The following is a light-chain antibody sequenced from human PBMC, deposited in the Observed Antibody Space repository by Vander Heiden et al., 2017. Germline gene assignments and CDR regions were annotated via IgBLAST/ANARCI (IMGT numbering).Light chain of an antibody. V-gene: IGKV3-20*01. CDR3: QQYGSSLPYT. CDR2: GAT. J-gene: IGKJ2*01. Sequence: EIVLTQSPGTLSLSPGERATLSCRASQSVSSSYLAWYQQKPGQAPRLLIYGATSRATGIPDRFSGSGSGTDFTLTISRLEPEDSAVYYCQQYGSSLPYTFAYGTKLGI. CDR1: QSVSSSY.